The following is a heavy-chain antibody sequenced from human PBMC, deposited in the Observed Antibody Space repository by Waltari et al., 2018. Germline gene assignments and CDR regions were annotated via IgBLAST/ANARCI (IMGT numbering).Heavy chain of an antibody. J-gene: IGHJ6*03. V-gene: IGHV4-34*01. D-gene: IGHD2-2*01. CDR2: INHSGST. CDR1: GGSFSGYY. Sequence: QVQLQQWGAGLLKPSETLSLTCAVYGGSFSGYYWSWIRQPPGKGREWIGEINHSGSTNYNPSLKSRVTISVDTSKNQFSLKLSSVTAADTAVYYCARGRRIYCSSTSCYFKPYYYYYMDVWGKGTTVTISS. CDR3: ARGRRIYCSSTSCYFKPYYYYYMDV.